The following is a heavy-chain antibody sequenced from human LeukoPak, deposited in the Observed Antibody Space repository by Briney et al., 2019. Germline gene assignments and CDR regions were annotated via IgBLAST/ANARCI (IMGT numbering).Heavy chain of an antibody. D-gene: IGHD2-15*01. CDR2: INPNTGDT. V-gene: IGHV1-2*02. CDR1: GYPFIDYY. Sequence: GASMKVSCKASGYPFIDYYLHWVRQAPGQGLEWMGCINPNTGDTNSAQNFQGRVIMTRDTSITTAYMELSRLKSDDTALYYCASKGAGHCYDASCMGSFDLWGQGTTVAVSS. J-gene: IGHJ3*01. CDR3: ASKGAGHCYDASCMGSFDL.